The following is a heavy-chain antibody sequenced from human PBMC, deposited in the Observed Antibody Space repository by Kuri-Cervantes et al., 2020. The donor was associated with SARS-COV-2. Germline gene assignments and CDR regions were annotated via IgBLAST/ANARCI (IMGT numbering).Heavy chain of an antibody. D-gene: IGHD3-10*01. Sequence: GESLKISCAASGFPFRSYWMHWVRQAPGKELVWVSRTNSDGISTSYADSVKGRFTISRDNAKNTLYLQLNSLGAEDTAVYYCARDVGDSGSDYWGQGTLVTVSS. J-gene: IGHJ4*02. V-gene: IGHV3-74*01. CDR3: ARDVGDSGSDY. CDR1: GFPFRSYW. CDR2: TNSDGIST.